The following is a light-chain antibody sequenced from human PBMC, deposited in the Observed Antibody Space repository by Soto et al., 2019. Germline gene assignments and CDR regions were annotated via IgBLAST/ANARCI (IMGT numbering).Light chain of an antibody. J-gene: IGKJ1*01. Sequence: EIVMTQSPATLSVSPGERATLSCRASQSVSSNLAWYQQKPGQAPRLLIYGASTRATGIPARFSGSGSGTEFTLTISSLQSEDFAFDYCQQYNNWPPWTFGQGTKVEIK. V-gene: IGKV3-15*01. CDR1: QSVSSN. CDR3: QQYNNWPPWT. CDR2: GAS.